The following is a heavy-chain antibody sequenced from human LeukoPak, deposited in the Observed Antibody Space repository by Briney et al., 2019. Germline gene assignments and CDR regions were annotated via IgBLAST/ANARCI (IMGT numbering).Heavy chain of an antibody. CDR2: IYYSGST. CDR3: AGEIYSSGWYCDY. V-gene: IGHV4-39*02. D-gene: IGHD6-19*01. Sequence: SETLSLTCTVSGGSISGASYYWGWIRQPPGKGLEWIGNIYYSGSTYYNPSLKSRVTISLDMSKNQFSLKLSSMSAADTAVYYCAGEIYSSGWYCDYWGQGTLVTVSS. CDR1: GGSISGASYY. J-gene: IGHJ4*02.